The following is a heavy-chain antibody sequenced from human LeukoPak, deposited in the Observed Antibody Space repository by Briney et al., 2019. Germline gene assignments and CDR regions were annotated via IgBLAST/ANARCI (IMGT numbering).Heavy chain of an antibody. CDR1: GFTFSSYS. V-gene: IGHV3-21*01. D-gene: IGHD6-13*01. J-gene: IGHJ5*02. CDR3: ARDSSSWYNWFDP. CDR2: ISSSSSYI. Sequence: GGSLRLSCAASGFTFSSYSMNWVRQAPGKGLEWVSSISSSSSYIYYADSVKGRFTISRDNAKNSLYLQMNSLRAEDTAVYYCARDSSSWYNWFDPWGQGTPVTVSS.